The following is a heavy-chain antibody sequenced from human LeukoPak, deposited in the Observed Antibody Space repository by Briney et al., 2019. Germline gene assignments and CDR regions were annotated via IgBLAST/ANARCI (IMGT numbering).Heavy chain of an antibody. J-gene: IGHJ6*02. CDR3: ARPLYSRDAHYYHGVDV. CDR1: GYTFTNYW. Sequence: KHGESLKISCTGSGYTFTNYWVVWVRQMPGKGLEWMGIIYPSDSDTRYSPSFQGQVTISADKSINTAYLQWSSLKASDTAMYYCARPLYSRDAHYYHGVDVWGQGTTVTVSS. V-gene: IGHV5-51*01. CDR2: IYPSDSDT. D-gene: IGHD2-21*01.